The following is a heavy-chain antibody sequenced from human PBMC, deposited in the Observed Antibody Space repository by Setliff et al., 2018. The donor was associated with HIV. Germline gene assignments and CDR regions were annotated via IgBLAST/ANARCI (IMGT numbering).Heavy chain of an antibody. Sequence: GASVKVSCKASGGPFSSYAISWVRQAPGQGLEWMGGIIPILGIKKYAQKFQGRVTITADKSTSTAYMELSSLRSEETAVYYCARGATYYYDSSGYYSLLADAFDIWGQGTMVTVSS. CDR2: IIPILGIK. CDR3: ARGATYYYDSSGYYSLLADAFDI. V-gene: IGHV1-69*10. D-gene: IGHD3-22*01. J-gene: IGHJ3*02. CDR1: GGPFSSYA.